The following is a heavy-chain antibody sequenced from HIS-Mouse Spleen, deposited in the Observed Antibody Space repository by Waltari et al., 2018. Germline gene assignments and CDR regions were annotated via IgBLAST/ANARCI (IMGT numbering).Heavy chain of an antibody. J-gene: IGHJ2*01. D-gene: IGHD6-13*01. CDR1: GGSIRSSSYY. CDR3: AREIPYSSSWYDWYFDL. V-gene: IGHV4-39*07. Sequence: QLQLPESGPGLVKPSEPLSLTGTVSGGSIRSSSYYWGWIRQAPGKGLEWIGSIYYSGSTYYNPSLKSRVTISVDTSKNQFSLKLSSVTAADTAVYYCAREIPYSSSWYDWYFDLWGRGTLVTVSS. CDR2: IYYSGST.